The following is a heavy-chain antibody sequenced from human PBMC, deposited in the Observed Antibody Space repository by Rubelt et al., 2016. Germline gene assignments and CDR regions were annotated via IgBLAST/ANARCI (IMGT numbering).Heavy chain of an antibody. Sequence: VRQAPGKGLEWVANIKQDGSEKYYVDSVKGRFTISRDNSKSALYLQMNSLRVEDTGVYYCTRGSGAGGEIHWGQGTLVTVSS. V-gene: IGHV3-7*02. CDR2: IKQDGSEK. CDR3: TRGSGAGGEIH. J-gene: IGHJ4*02. D-gene: IGHD2-21*01.